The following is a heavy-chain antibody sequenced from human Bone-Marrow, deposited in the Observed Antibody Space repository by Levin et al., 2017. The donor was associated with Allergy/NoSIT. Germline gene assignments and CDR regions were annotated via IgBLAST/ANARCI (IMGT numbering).Heavy chain of an antibody. J-gene: IGHJ6*02. D-gene: IGHD2-2*01. CDR1: GFTFSSYS. CDR2: ISSSSSYI. Sequence: PGGSLRLSCAASGFTFSSYSMNWVRQAPGKGLEWVSSISSSSSYIYYADSVKGRFTISRDNAKNSLYLQMNSLRAEDTAVYYCARQGPRDIVVVPAAMSYYGMDVWGQGTTVTVSS. CDR3: ARQGPRDIVVVPAAMSYYGMDV. V-gene: IGHV3-21*01.